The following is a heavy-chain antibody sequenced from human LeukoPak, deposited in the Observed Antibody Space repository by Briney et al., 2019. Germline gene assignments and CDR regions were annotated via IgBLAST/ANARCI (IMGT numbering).Heavy chain of an antibody. J-gene: IGHJ5*02. V-gene: IGHV1-18*01. CDR2: ISAYNGNT. CDR3: ARLLPGYCSSTSCFMGGFDP. D-gene: IGHD2-2*03. Sequence: ASVKVSCKASGYTFTSYGISWVRQAPGQGLEWMGWISAYNGNTNYAQKVQGRVTMTTDTSTSTAYMELSSLRSEDTAVYYCARLLPGYCSSTSCFMGGFDPWGQGTLVTVSS. CDR1: GYTFTSYG.